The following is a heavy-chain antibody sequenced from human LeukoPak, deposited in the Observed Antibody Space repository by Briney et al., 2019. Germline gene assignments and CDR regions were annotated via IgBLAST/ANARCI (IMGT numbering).Heavy chain of an antibody. V-gene: IGHV3-15*01. Sequence: GGSPRLSCAASGFTFSHTWISWVRQAPGKGLEWVGRVKSKNDGGSTDYAAPVKGRFFISRDDSRGTLSLEMNSLKIEDTAVYFCVGRPWNFDYWGQGTLVTVSS. CDR2: VKSKNDGGST. CDR1: GFTFSHTW. D-gene: IGHD1-1*01. CDR3: VGRPWNFDY. J-gene: IGHJ4*02.